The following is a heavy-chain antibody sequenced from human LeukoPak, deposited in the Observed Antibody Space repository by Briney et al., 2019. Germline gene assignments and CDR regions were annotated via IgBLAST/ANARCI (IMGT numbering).Heavy chain of an antibody. CDR1: GYTFTSYG. V-gene: IGHV1-18*01. CDR3: AREGIVGLGDAFDI. CDR2: ISAYNGNT. J-gene: IGHJ3*02. Sequence: AAVKVSCKASGYTFTSYGISWVRQAPGRGREWMGWISAYNGNTNYAQKLQGRVTMTTDKSTSTAYMELRSLRSDDTAVYYCAREGIVGLGDAFDIWGQGTMVTVSS. D-gene: IGHD1-26*01.